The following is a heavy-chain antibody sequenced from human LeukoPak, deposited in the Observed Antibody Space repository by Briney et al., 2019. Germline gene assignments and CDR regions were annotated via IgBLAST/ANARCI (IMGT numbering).Heavy chain of an antibody. V-gene: IGHV3-30*02. J-gene: IGHJ4*02. D-gene: IGHD1-26*01. CDR3: EKDSPYGGSYPNY. Sequence: PRGALRLSCAASRFTFSSYSMNWVRQAPGKGLEWVAFIQYDGSKKDYADSAKGRFTISRDNSKNTLYLQMNSVKAEDTAVYDCEKDSPYGGSYPNYWGQGTLVTVSS. CDR1: RFTFSSYS. CDR2: IQYDGSKK.